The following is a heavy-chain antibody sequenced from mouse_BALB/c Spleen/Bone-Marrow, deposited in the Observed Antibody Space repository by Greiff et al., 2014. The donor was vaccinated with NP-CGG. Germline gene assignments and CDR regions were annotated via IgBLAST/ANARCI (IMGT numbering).Heavy chain of an antibody. CDR2: ISSGGSYT. CDR1: GFIFSSYA. CDR3: ARPRFAY. Sequence: DVMLVESGGGLVKPGGSLKLSCAASGFIFSSYAMSWVRQTPEKRLEWVATISSGGSYTYYPDSVKGRFTISRDNAKNTLYLQMSSLRSEDTAMYYCARPRFAYWGQGTLVTVSA. J-gene: IGHJ3*01. V-gene: IGHV5-9-1*01.